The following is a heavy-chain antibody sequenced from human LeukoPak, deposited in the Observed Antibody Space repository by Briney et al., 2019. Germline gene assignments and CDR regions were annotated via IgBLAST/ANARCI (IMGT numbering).Heavy chain of an antibody. CDR3: AKGQYGSGSYSNDY. Sequence: GGSLRLSCAASGFTFSNAWMSWVRQAPGKGLEWVGRIKSKTDGGTTDYAAPVKGRFTISRDDSKNTLYLQMNSLKTEDTAVYYCAKGQYGSGSYSNDYWGQGTLVTVSS. CDR1: GFTFSNAW. CDR2: IKSKTDGGTT. D-gene: IGHD3-10*01. V-gene: IGHV3-15*01. J-gene: IGHJ4*02.